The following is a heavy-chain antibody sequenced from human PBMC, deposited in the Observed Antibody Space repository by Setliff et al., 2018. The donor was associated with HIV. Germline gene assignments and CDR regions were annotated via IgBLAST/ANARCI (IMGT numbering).Heavy chain of an antibody. V-gene: IGHV4-34*01. CDR2: IYYSGST. CDR3: ARQGLVLVPASIDWRLPPSPIDY. Sequence: SETLSLTCAVYGGSLSDYYWSWIRQPPGKGLEWIGSIYYSGSTYYNPSLKSRITISVDTSKNQFSLRLSSVTAADTAVYYCARQGLVLVPASIDWRLPPSPIDYWGQGALVTVSS. J-gene: IGHJ4*02. D-gene: IGHD2-2*01. CDR1: GGSLSDYY.